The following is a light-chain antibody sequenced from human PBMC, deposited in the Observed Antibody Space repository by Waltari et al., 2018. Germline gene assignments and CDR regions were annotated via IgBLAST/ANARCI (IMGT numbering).Light chain of an antibody. CDR2: WAS. Sequence: DIVMTQSPDSLAVSLGERATINCKSSQSVLYSSNNKNSFAWYQQKPGQPPKLLICWASIRESGVPDRFSGSGSGTDFTLTISSLQAEDVAVYYCQQYYSTPPTFGQGTKVEIK. J-gene: IGKJ1*01. CDR3: QQYYSTPPT. CDR1: QSVLYSSNNKNS. V-gene: IGKV4-1*01.